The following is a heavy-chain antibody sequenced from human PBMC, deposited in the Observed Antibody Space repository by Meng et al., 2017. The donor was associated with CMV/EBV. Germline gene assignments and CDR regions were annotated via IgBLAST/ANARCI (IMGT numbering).Heavy chain of an antibody. D-gene: IGHD6-6*01. CDR2: IYHSGST. CDR3: ASLIAARERNDY. Sequence: GSLRLSCTVSGYSISSGYYWGWIRQPPGKGLEWIGSIYHSGSTYYNPSLKSRVTISVDTSKNQFSLKLSSVIAADTAVYYCASLIAARERNDYWGQGTLVTVSS. J-gene: IGHJ4*02. V-gene: IGHV4-38-2*02. CDR1: GYSISSGYY.